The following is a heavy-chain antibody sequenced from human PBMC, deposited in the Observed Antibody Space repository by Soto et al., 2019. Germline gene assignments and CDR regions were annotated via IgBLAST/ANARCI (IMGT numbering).Heavy chain of an antibody. CDR1: GFTFSTSD. V-gene: IGHV3-13*01. CDR3: AAYNTSRHAAFDI. J-gene: IGHJ3*02. D-gene: IGHD1-20*01. CDR2: IGAAGDT. Sequence: GGSLRLSCAASGFTFSTSDFHWVRQVKGKGLEWVSAIGAAGDTYYAASVKGRFTISRENAKNSVYLQMDSLRAEDTAVYFCAAYNTSRHAAFDIWGRGTLVTVSS.